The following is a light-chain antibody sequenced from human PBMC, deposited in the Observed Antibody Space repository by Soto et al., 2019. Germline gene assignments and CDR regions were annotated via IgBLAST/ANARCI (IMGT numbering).Light chain of an antibody. V-gene: IGLV1-40*01. CDR1: SSNIGAGYD. Sequence: QSVLAQPPSVSGAPGQRVTISCTGSSSNIGAGYDVHWYQHLPGTAPKLLVYTNSNRPSGVPDRFSGSKSGSSASLAITGLQAGGEADYYCQSYCSSLRGLVFGGGTKVTVL. J-gene: IGLJ1*01. CDR2: TNS. CDR3: QSYCSSLRGLV.